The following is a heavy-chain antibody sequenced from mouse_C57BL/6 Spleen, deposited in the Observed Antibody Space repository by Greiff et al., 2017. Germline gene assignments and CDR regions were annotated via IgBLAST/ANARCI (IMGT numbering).Heavy chain of an antibody. J-gene: IGHJ1*03. Sequence: QVQLQQPGAELVKPGASVKMSCKASGYTFTSYWITWVKQRPGQGLEWIGDIYPGSGSTNYNEKFKSKATLTVDTSSSTAYMQLSSLTSYDSAVYYCARNSVATLSDWYFDVWGTGTTVTVSS. CDR2: IYPGSGST. D-gene: IGHD1-1*02. CDR3: ARNSVATLSDWYFDV. V-gene: IGHV1-55*01. CDR1: GYTFTSYW.